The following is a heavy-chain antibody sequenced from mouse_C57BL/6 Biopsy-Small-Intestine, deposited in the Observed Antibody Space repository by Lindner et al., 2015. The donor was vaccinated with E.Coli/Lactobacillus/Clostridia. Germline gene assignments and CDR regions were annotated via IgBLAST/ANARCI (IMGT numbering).Heavy chain of an antibody. CDR1: GYTFTTYP. CDR2: INPYNGGT. D-gene: IGHD1-1*01. V-gene: IGHV1-19*01. Sequence: QLQESGAELAKPGASVKLSCKASGYTFTTYPIEWMKQNHGKSLEWIGVINPYNGGTSYNQKFKGKATLTVDKSSSTAYMELNSLTSEDSAVYYCARSPYYGRGYFDYWGQGTTLTVSS. CDR3: ARSPYYGRGYFDY. J-gene: IGHJ2*01.